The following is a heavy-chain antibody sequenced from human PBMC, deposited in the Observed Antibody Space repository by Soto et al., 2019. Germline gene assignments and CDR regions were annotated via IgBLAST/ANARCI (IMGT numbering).Heavy chain of an antibody. Sequence: QVQLVESGGGVVQPGKSLRLSCAASGFTFSRYAMHWVRQAPGKGLECVAVISYDGSNDNYADSVKGRFTISRDNSKNTLYLQMNSLRPEDTAVYYCANIVGFTPWGQGTLVTVSS. D-gene: IGHD1-26*01. V-gene: IGHV3-30-3*01. CDR3: ANIVGFTP. CDR2: ISYDGSND. CDR1: GFTFSRYA. J-gene: IGHJ4*02.